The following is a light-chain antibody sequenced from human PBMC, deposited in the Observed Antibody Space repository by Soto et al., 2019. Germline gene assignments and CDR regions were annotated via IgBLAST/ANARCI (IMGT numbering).Light chain of an antibody. CDR1: QGISSY. J-gene: IGKJ4*01. CDR2: SAS. CDR3: QQLNSYPLT. Sequence: DIQLTQSPSFLSASVGDRVAITCRASQGISSYLAWYQKKPGTAPKLLIHSASTLQSLVPSRFSGSGSGTEFTLTISSLQPEDFAIYYCQQLNSYPLTFGGGTKVEIK. V-gene: IGKV1-9*01.